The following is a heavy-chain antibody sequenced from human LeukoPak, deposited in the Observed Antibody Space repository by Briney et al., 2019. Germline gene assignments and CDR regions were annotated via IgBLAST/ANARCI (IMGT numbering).Heavy chain of an antibody. CDR1: GFTFSSYA. D-gene: IGHD4-11*01. CDR2: ISGSGGST. CDR3: ARLTTVTTYYYYGMDV. V-gene: IGHV3-23*01. Sequence: GGSLRLSCAASGFTFSSYAMSWVRQAPGKGLEWVSAISGSGGSTYYADSVKGRFTISRGNSKNTLYLQMNRLRAEDTAVYYCARLTTVTTYYYYGMDVWGQGTTVTVSS. J-gene: IGHJ6*02.